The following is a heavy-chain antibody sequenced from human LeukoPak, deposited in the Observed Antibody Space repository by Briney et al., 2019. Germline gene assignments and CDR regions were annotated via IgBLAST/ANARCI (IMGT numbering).Heavy chain of an antibody. Sequence: GGSLRLSCVGSGFILGNYWMSWVRQAPGKGLEWVSHINQAGSEKYYVDSVKGRFTISTDNAKSSLSLQMNGLRVEDTALYYCVRDIPYVGSFLYFDYWGQGALVTVSS. CDR1: GFILGNYW. V-gene: IGHV3-7*01. CDR2: INQAGSEK. CDR3: VRDIPYVGSFLYFDY. J-gene: IGHJ4*02. D-gene: IGHD1-26*01.